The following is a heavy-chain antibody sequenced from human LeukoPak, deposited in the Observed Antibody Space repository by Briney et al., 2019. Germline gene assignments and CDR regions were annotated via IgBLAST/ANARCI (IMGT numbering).Heavy chain of an antibody. CDR2: INPNSGGT. CDR1: GYTFTGYY. V-gene: IGHV1-2*02. D-gene: IGHD6-13*01. Sequence: ASVRVSCKASGYTFTGYYMHWVRQAPGQGLEWMGWINPNSGGTNYAQKFQGRVTMTRDTSISTAYMELSRLRSDDTAVYYCARDRTDSSSWYPTTGFDYWGQGTLVTVSS. CDR3: ARDRTDSSSWYPTTGFDY. J-gene: IGHJ4*02.